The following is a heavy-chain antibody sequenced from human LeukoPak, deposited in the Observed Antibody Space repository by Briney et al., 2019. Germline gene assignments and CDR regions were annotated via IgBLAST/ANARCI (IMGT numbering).Heavy chain of an antibody. CDR2: ISGSGGST. V-gene: IGHV3-23*01. CDR1: GFTFSSYA. Sequence: GGSLRLSCAASGFTFSSYAMSWVRQAPGKGLEWVSAISGSGGSTYYADSVKGRFTISRDNSKNTLSLHMASLRAEDTAVYYCAKVAPLGSSWYGFNYWGQGTLVTVSS. J-gene: IGHJ4*02. D-gene: IGHD6-13*01. CDR3: AKVAPLGSSWYGFNY.